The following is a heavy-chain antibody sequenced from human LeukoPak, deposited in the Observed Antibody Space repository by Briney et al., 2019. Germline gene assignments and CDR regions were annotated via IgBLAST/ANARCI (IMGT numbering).Heavy chain of an antibody. CDR2: IYTSGST. CDR1: GGSTSGYY. D-gene: IGHD1-7*01. J-gene: IGHJ5*02. V-gene: IGHV4-59*10. Sequence: SETLSLTCAVSGGSTSGYYWSWIRQPPGKGLEWIGHIYTSGSTNYNPSLKSRVTMSVDTSKNQFSLKLSSVTAADTAVHYCARVITGTTMFSLFDPWGQGTLVTVSS. CDR3: ARVITGTTMFSLFDP.